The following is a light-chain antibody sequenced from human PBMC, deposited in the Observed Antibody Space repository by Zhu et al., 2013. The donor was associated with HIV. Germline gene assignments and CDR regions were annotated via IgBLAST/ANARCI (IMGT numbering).Light chain of an antibody. J-gene: IGKJ3*01. CDR1: QSVHSN. CDR3: QQYNNWPLLT. V-gene: IGKV3D-15*01. CDR2: DAF. Sequence: DIVLTQSPGTLSLSPGERATLSCRASQSVHSNSLVWYQQKPGQAPRLLIYDAFKRATGIPARFSGSGSGTEFTLTISSLQSEDFAVYYCQQYNNWPLLTFGPGTKVEIK.